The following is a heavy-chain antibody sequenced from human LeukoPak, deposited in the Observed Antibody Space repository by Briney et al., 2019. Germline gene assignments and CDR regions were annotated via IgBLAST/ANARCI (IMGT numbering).Heavy chain of an antibody. V-gene: IGHV4-59*08. J-gene: IGHJ5*02. CDR3: ARLGVAGTSWFDP. D-gene: IGHD6-19*01. Sequence: SETLSLTCTVSGASISSYYWSWIRQPPGKGLEWIGYIYYSGIINYNPSLKSRVTMSVATSKNQFSLKLSSVTAADTAVYYCARLGVAGTSWFDPWGQGTLVTVSS. CDR2: IYYSGII. CDR1: GASISSYY.